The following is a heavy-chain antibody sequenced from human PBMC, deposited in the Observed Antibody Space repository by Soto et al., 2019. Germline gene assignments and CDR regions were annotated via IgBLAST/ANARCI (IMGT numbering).Heavy chain of an antibody. J-gene: IGHJ4*02. CDR1: GGSISSGDYY. CDR3: ARERETNDQFDY. V-gene: IGHV4-30-4*01. Sequence: PSETLSLTCTVSGGSISSGDYYWSWIRQPPGKGLEWIGYIYYSGSTYYNPSLKSRVTISVDTSKNQFSLKLSSVTAADTAVYYCARERETNDQFDYRGQGTPVTVSS. CDR2: IYYSGST. D-gene: IGHD2-8*01.